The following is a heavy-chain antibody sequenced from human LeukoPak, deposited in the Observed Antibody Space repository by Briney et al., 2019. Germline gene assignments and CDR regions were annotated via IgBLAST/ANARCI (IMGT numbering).Heavy chain of an antibody. J-gene: IGHJ4*02. Sequence: SETLSLTCTVSGGSISSYYWSWIRQPPGKGLEWIGYIYYSGSTSYNPSLKSRVTISVDTSKNQFSLKLSSVTAADTAVYYCARQDSGYGSFDYWGQGTLVTVSS. V-gene: IGHV4-59*08. D-gene: IGHD5-12*01. CDR3: ARQDSGYGSFDY. CDR1: GGSISSYY. CDR2: IYYSGST.